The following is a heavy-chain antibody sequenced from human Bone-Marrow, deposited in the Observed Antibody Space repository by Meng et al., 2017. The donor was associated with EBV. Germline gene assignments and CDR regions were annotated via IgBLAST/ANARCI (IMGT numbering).Heavy chain of an antibody. CDR1: GGAVSGYY. Sequence: QLPPVGAVLFQPSETLSLAWLVLGGAVSGYYWTSIRTPPGKGLEWIGEINHSGSTNYNPSLKRRVTISVDTSKNQFALKLSSVTAADTAVYYCARFAGEVAEPGGVDYWGQGTLVTVSS. V-gene: IGHV4-34*01. D-gene: IGHD2-15*01. J-gene: IGHJ4*02. CDR3: ARFAGEVAEPGGVDY. CDR2: INHSGST.